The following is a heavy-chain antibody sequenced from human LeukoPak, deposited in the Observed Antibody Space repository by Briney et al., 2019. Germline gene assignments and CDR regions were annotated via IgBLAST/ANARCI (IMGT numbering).Heavy chain of an antibody. D-gene: IGHD1-14*01. CDR3: ARDPVPEF. CDR1: GVTVSTSY. J-gene: IGHJ3*01. Sequence: GGSLRLSCALYGVTVSTSYMNWVRQAPGKGLEYVSVISSSGDTNYADSVKGRFTISRDTAKNTIYLQMNSLSAEDTALYYCARDPVPEFWGQGTMVTVSS. CDR2: ISSSGDT. V-gene: IGHV3-53*01.